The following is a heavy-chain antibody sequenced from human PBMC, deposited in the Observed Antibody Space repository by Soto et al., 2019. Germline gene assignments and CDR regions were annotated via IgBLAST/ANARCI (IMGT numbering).Heavy chain of an antibody. CDR3: ASCPHIAGRYYFDY. J-gene: IGHJ4*02. D-gene: IGHD2-21*01. CDR2: IWADGSNK. V-gene: IGHV3-33*01. CDR1: GFTFSSYG. Sequence: QVQLVESGGGVVQPGRSLRLSCAASGFTFSSYGMHWVCQAPGKGLEWEAVIWADGSNKYYADSVKGRFTISRDNSKNTLYLQMTVPRAEDTAVYYRASCPHIAGRYYFDYWGQGTLVTVSS.